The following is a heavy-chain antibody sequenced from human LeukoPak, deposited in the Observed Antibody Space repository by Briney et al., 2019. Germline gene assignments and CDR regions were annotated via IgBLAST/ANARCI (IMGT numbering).Heavy chain of an antibody. J-gene: IGHJ4*02. CDR3: ARHRAAAGYAPDY. CDR1: GGSISSGGYS. D-gene: IGHD6-13*01. CDR2: IYHSGST. Sequence: PSQTLSLTCAVSGGSISSGGYSWSWIRQPPGKGLEWIGYIYHSGSTYYNPSLKSRVTISVDTSKNQFSLKLSSVTAADTAVYYCARHRAAAGYAPDYWGQGTLVTVSS. V-gene: IGHV4-30-2*01.